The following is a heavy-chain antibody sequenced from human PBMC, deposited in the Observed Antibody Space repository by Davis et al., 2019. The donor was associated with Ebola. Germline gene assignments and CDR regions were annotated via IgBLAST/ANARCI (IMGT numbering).Heavy chain of an antibody. D-gene: IGHD6-19*01. CDR3: ARTTRGSGWFLDF. CDR1: GGSFSGYY. Sequence: MPGGSLRLSCAVYGGSFSGYYWSWIRQSPGKGLEWIGEIIDSGNANYNPSLKSRVTVSVDTSKNQFSLMMRSLTAADTAVYYCARTTRGSGWFLDFWGRGTLVTVSS. J-gene: IGHJ4*02. CDR2: IIDSGNA. V-gene: IGHV4-34*12.